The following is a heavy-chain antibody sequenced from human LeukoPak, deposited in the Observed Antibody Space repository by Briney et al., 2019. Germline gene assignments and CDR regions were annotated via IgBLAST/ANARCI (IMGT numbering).Heavy chain of an antibody. J-gene: IGHJ4*02. V-gene: IGHV4-34*01. CDR3: ARFTPDYYDSSGYYFDY. D-gene: IGHD3-22*01. Sequence: PSETLSLTCAVYGGSFSGYYWSWIRQPPGKGLEWIGEINHSGSTNYNPSLKSRVTISVDTSKNQFSLKLSSVTAADTAVYYCARFTPDYYDSSGYYFDYWGQGTLVTVSS. CDR2: INHSGST. CDR1: GGSFSGYY.